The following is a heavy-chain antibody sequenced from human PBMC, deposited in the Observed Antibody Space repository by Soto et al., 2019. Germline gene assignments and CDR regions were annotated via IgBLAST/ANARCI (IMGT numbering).Heavy chain of an antibody. Sequence: QVQLVQSGAEEKKPGASVKVSCKASGYTFTIYAMHWVRQAPGQRLEWMGGINAGNGNTKYSQKFQGRVTMTRDTSASTASMELSSLRSEDTAVYYCARRRGYYIIADYCGPGTLFSVSS. CDR2: INAGNGNT. V-gene: IGHV1-3*05. CDR1: GYTFTIYA. J-gene: IGHJ4*02. D-gene: IGHD3-3*01. CDR3: ARRRGYYIIADY.